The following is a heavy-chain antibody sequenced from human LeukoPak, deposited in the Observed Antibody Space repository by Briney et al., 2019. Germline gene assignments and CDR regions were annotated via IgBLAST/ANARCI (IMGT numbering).Heavy chain of an antibody. Sequence: GASVKVSCKASGYTFTGYYMHWVRQAPGQGLEWMGWINTNTGNPTYGQGFTGRFVFSLDTSVNTAYLQISSLQAEDTAVYYCARALPGCGSTNCYGLETWGQGTLVTVSS. CDR1: GYTFTGYY. CDR2: INTNTGNP. D-gene: IGHD2-2*01. J-gene: IGHJ5*02. CDR3: ARALPGCGSTNCYGLET. V-gene: IGHV7-4-1*02.